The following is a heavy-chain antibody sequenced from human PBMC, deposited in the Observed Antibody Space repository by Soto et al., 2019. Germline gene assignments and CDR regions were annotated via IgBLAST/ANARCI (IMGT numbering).Heavy chain of an antibody. V-gene: IGHV4-34*01. J-gene: IGHJ3*02. CDR3: ARLAAAGNGLGAFDI. CDR2: INHSGST. CDR1: GGSFSGYY. Sequence: ETLSLTCAVYGGSFSGYYWSWIRQPPGKGLEWIGEINHSGSTNYNPSLKSRVTISVDTSKNQFSLKLSSVTAADTAVYYCARLAAAGNGLGAFDIWGQGTMVTVS. D-gene: IGHD6-13*01.